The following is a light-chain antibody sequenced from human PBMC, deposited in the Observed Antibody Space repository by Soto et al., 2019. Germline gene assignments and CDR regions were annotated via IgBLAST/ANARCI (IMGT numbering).Light chain of an antibody. J-gene: IGLJ1*01. CDR3: QVWDKDSDHYV. Sequence: SYELTQPPSMSVAPGQTARISCGGKNIGTKRVHWNQHKPGQAPVLVVYDDAARPSGIPERFSGLTSGTEATLTITRVEAGDEADYYCQVWDKDSDHYVFGTGTKVTVL. V-gene: IGLV3-21*02. CDR1: NIGTKR. CDR2: DDA.